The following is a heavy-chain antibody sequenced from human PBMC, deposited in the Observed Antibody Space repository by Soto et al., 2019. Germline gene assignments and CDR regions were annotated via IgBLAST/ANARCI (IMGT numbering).Heavy chain of an antibody. CDR2: IYHSGST. CDR1: GGSIISTNW. Sequence: QVQLQESGPGLVKPSGTLSLTCAVSGGSIISTNWWSWVRQAPGKGLEWIGEIYHSGSTNYNPSLKSRVTISLVSSKNQFSLRLRSVTVADTAVYYCARGGGGRAGKEFDFWGQGTLVTVSS. CDR3: ARGGGGRAGKEFDF. D-gene: IGHD3-10*01. J-gene: IGHJ4*02. V-gene: IGHV4-4*02.